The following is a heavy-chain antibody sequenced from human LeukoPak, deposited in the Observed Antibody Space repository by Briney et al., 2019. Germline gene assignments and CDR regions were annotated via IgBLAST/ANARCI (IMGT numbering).Heavy chain of an antibody. Sequence: PGGSLRPSCAASGFTFSSYAMHWVRQAPGKGLEWVAVISYDGSNKYYADSVKGRFTISRDNSKNTLYLQMNSLRAEDTAVYYCARDLEQFYYFDYWGQGTLVTVSS. CDR2: ISYDGSNK. J-gene: IGHJ4*02. D-gene: IGHD1/OR15-1a*01. CDR3: ARDLEQFYYFDY. V-gene: IGHV3-30-3*01. CDR1: GFTFSSYA.